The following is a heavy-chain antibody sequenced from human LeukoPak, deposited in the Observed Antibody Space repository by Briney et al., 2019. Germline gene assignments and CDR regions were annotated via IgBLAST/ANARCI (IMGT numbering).Heavy chain of an antibody. V-gene: IGHV4-59*01. J-gene: IGHJ6*03. D-gene: IGHD1-1*01. CDR2: IYYSGST. CDR3: ARSGSYLGYMDV. Sequence: PSETLSLTCTVYSGSISNYYWSWIRQPPGKGLEWIGYIYYSGSTNYNPSLKRRVTISVDTSKNQFSLKLNSVTAADTAVYYCARSGSYLGYMDVWGKGTTVTISS. CDR1: SGSISNYY.